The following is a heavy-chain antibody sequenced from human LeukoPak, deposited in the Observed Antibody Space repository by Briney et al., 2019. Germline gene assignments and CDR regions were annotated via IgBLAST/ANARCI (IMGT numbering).Heavy chain of an antibody. D-gene: IGHD2-15*01. V-gene: IGHV1-2*02. CDR1: GYTFNGYY. CDR2: INPNSGGT. Sequence: ASVKVSCKASGYTFNGYYMHWVRQAPGQGLEWMGWINPNSGGTNYAQKFQGRVTMTRDTSISTAYMELSRLRSDDTAVYYCARGVGIVVVVAATRRWFDPWGQGTLVTVSS. J-gene: IGHJ5*02. CDR3: ARGVGIVVVVAATRRWFDP.